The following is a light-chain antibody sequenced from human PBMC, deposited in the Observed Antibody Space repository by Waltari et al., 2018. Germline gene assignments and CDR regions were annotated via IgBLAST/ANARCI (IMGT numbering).Light chain of an antibody. Sequence: QSALTQPASVSGSPGQSITISCTGTSSEVGGYNYVSWYQQHPGKAPKIMIYDVSSRPSGVSDRFSGSKSGNTASLTISGLQAEDEADYYCSSYTSSSSLVFGGGTKLTVL. CDR2: DVS. CDR1: SSEVGGYNY. V-gene: IGLV2-14*01. J-gene: IGLJ3*02. CDR3: SSYTSSSSLV.